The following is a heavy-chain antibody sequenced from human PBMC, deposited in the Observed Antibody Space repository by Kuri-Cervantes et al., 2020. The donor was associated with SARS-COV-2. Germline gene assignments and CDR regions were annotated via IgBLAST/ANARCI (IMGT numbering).Heavy chain of an antibody. J-gene: IGHJ2*01. CDR3: ARIFGDGYRRGPLWYFDL. CDR2: IFSNDEK. Sequence: TLSLTCTVSGGSIGSYYWSWIRQPPGKALECLAHIFSNDEKSYSTSLKSRLTISKDTSKSQVVLTMTNMDPVDTATYYCARIFGDGYRRGPLWYFDLWGRGTLVTVSS. CDR1: GGSIGSYYW. D-gene: IGHD5-24*01. V-gene: IGHV2-26*01.